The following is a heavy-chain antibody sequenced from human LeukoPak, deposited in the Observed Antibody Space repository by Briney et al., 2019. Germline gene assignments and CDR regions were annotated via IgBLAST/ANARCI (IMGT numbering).Heavy chain of an antibody. Sequence: ASVKVSCKASGYTFTSYSISWVRQAPGQGIEWMGWISAYNGNTNYAQKLQGRVTMTTDTSTSTAYMELRSVRSDDTAVYYCASGVAMVKGGDAFDIWGQGTMVTVSS. CDR3: ASGVAMVKGGDAFDI. D-gene: IGHD5-18*01. CDR2: ISAYNGNT. V-gene: IGHV1-18*01. CDR1: GYTFTSYS. J-gene: IGHJ3*02.